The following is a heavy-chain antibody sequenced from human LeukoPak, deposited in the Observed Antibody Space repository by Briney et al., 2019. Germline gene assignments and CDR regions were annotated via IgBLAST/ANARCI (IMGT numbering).Heavy chain of an antibody. V-gene: IGHV4-34*01. D-gene: IGHD6-19*01. J-gene: IGHJ3*02. CDR1: GGSFSGYY. Sequence: SETLSLTCAVYGGSFSGYYWSWIRQPPGKGLEWIGEINHSGSTNYNPSLKSRVTISVDTSKNQFSLKLSSVTAADTAVYYCASPGSSYSSGWYRAFDIWGQGTMVTVSS. CDR2: INHSGST. CDR3: ASPGSSYSSGWYRAFDI.